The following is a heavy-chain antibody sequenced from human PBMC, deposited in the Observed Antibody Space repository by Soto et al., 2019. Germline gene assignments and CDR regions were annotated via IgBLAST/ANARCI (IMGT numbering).Heavy chain of an antibody. CDR1: GGSISSSSYY. J-gene: IGHJ6*03. D-gene: IGHD5-12*01. CDR2: IYYSGST. Sequence: SETLSLTCTVSGGSISSSSYYWGWIRQPPGKGLEWIGSIYYSGSTYYNPSLKSRVTISVDTSKNQFSLKLSSVTAADTAVYYCARPRYSGYDPTTSNYYYYYMDVWGKGTTVTVSS. CDR3: ARPRYSGYDPTTSNYYYYYMDV. V-gene: IGHV4-39*01.